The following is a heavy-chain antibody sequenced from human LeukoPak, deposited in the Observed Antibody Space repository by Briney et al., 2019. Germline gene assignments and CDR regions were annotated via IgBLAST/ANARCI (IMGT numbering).Heavy chain of an antibody. CDR2: IWFHGGEI. CDR3: VRGSGGNGYGYWGDF. V-gene: IGHV3-33*01. CDR1: GFTFSHYG. D-gene: IGHD2-15*01. J-gene: IGHJ4*02. Sequence: GRSLRLSCAASGFTFSHYGMHWVRQAPGMGLEWVAVIWFHGGEIHYPDSVKGRFTISRDNSKNTLYLQMDNLRADDTAVYYCVRGSGGNGYGYWGDFWGQGTLVNVSP.